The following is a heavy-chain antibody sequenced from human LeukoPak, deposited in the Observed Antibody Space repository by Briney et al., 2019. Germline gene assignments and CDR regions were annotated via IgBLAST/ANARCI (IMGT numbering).Heavy chain of an antibody. CDR2: IIPIFGTA. CDR3: AAGYSSGWYSVLYYYYYGMDV. J-gene: IGHJ6*02. V-gene: IGHV1-69*13. D-gene: IGHD6-19*01. Sequence: SVKVSCKASGGTFSSYAISWVRQAPGQGLEWMGGIIPIFGTANYAQKFQGRVTITADESTSTAYMELSSLRSEDTAVYYCAAGYSSGWYSVLYYYYYGMDVWGQGTTVTVSS. CDR1: GGTFSSYA.